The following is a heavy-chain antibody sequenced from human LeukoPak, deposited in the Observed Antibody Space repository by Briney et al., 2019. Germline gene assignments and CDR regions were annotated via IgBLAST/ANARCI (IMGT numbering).Heavy chain of an antibody. CDR3: VRGYRRIYREFDP. V-gene: IGHV4-34*01. CDR1: GGSFSGYY. J-gene: IGHJ5*02. Sequence: SETLSLTCAVYGGSFSGYYWSWIRQPPGKGLEWIGEINHSGSTNYNPSLKSRVTISVDTSKNQFSLKLSSVTAADTAVYYCVRGYRRIYREFDPWGQGTLVTVSS. D-gene: IGHD2-21*01. CDR2: INHSGST.